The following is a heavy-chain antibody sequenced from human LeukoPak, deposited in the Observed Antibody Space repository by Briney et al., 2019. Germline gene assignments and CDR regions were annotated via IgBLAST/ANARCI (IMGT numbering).Heavy chain of an antibody. CDR2: ISSSSSYI. CDR1: GFTFSSYS. Sequence: GGSPRLSCAASGFTFSSYSMNWVRQAPGKGLEWVSSISSSSSYIYYADSVKGRFTISRDNAKNSLYLQMNSLRAEDTAVYYCARDLTSGGPYNWFDPWGQGTLVTVSS. V-gene: IGHV3-21*01. J-gene: IGHJ5*02. D-gene: IGHD6-19*01. CDR3: ARDLTSGGPYNWFDP.